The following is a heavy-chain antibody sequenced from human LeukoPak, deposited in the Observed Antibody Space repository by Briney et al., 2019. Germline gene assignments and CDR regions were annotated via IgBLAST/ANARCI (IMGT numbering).Heavy chain of an antibody. Sequence: SETLSLTCLVSGGSMGNAIYWGGWFRQPPGEGLAWIASISYNGITSYNPSLRSRVTISIDTSKKQLSLSLTSMTAEDTAIYYCARLPSTDYSIDYWGQGTLVTVSA. CDR2: ISYNGIT. CDR1: GGSMGNAIYW. V-gene: IGHV4-39*01. D-gene: IGHD3-22*01. J-gene: IGHJ4*02. CDR3: ARLPSTDYSIDY.